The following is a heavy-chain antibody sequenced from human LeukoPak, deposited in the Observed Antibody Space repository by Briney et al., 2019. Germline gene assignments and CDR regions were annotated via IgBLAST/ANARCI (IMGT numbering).Heavy chain of an antibody. Sequence: GGSLRLSCAASGFTFSGSAMHWVRQASGKGLEWVGRLRSKANSYATVYAASLKGRFTISRDDSQNTAYLQMNSLKTEDTAVYYCTSPVTDSAYDGFDVWGQGTMVTVSS. CDR2: LRSKANSYAT. D-gene: IGHD4-17*01. CDR1: GFTFSGSA. V-gene: IGHV3-73*01. J-gene: IGHJ3*01. CDR3: TSPVTDSAYDGFDV.